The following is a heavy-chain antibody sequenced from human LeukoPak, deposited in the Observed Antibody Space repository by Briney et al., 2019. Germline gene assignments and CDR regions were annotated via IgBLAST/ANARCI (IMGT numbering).Heavy chain of an antibody. CDR3: ARVRVWPQGAFDI. Sequence: GGSLRLSCAASGFSFDDFAMHWDRQAPGKGLEWVSGITWNGGTIDYADSVKGRFTISRDNAKNSLYLQMNSLRAEDTAVYYCARVRVWPQGAFDIWGQGTMVTVSS. CDR1: GFSFDDFA. V-gene: IGHV3-9*01. CDR2: ITWNGGTI. J-gene: IGHJ3*02. D-gene: IGHD3-16*01.